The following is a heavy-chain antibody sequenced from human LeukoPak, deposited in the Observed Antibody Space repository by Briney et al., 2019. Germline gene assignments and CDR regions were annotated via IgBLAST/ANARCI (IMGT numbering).Heavy chain of an antibody. Sequence: SETLSLTCAVSGGSISSGGYSWSWIRQPPGKGLEWIGYIYHSGSTYYNPSLKSRVTISVDRSKNQFSLKLSSVTAADTAVYYCARVSHDSSGYYPHYFDYWGQGTLVTVSS. CDR3: ARVSHDSSGYYPHYFDY. J-gene: IGHJ4*02. CDR2: IYHSGST. V-gene: IGHV4-30-2*01. CDR1: GGSISSGGYS. D-gene: IGHD3-22*01.